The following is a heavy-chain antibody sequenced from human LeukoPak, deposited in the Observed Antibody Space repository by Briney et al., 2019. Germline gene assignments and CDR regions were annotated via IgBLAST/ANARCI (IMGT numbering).Heavy chain of an antibody. CDR2: MNPNSGNT. D-gene: IGHD1-1*01. J-gene: IGHJ6*02. V-gene: IGHV1-8*01. CDR1: GYTFTSYD. Sequence: ASVKVSCKASGYTFTSYDINWVRQATGQGLEWMGWMNPNSGNTGYAQKFQGRVTMTRNTSISTAYMELSSLRSEDTAVYYCARGGGWNDVGAQFYYYYGMDVWGQGTTVTVSS. CDR3: ARGGGWNDVGAQFYYYYGMDV.